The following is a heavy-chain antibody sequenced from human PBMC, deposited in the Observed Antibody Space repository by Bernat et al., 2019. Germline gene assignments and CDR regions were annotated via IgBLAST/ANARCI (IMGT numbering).Heavy chain of an antibody. J-gene: IGHJ4*02. CDR1: GGSFSGYY. V-gene: IGHV4-34*01. D-gene: IGHD6-13*01. Sequence: QVQLQQWGAGLLKPSETLSLTCAVYGGSFSGYYWSCIRQPPGKGLEWIGEINHSGSTNYNPSLKSRVTISVDTSKNQFSLKLSSVTAADTAVYYCARGVGSSWYSPWGQGTLVTVSS. CDR2: INHSGST. CDR3: ARGVGSSWYSP.